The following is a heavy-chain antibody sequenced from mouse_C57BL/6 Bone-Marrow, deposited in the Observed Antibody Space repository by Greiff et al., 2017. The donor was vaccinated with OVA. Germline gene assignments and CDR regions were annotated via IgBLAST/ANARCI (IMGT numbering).Heavy chain of an antibody. CDR1: GFTFSSYA. J-gene: IGHJ2*01. CDR3: AIDSSGPDY. V-gene: IGHV5-4*01. D-gene: IGHD3-2*02. Sequence: EVQGVESGGGLVKPGGSLKLSCAASGFTFSSYAMSWVRQTPEKRLEWVATISDGGSYTYYPDNVKGRFTISRDNAKNNLYLQMSHLKSEDTAMYYCAIDSSGPDYWGQGTTLTVSS. CDR2: ISDGGSYT.